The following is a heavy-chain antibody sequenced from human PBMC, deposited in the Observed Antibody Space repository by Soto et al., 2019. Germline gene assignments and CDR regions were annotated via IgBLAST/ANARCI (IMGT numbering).Heavy chain of an antibody. CDR3: ARDPPDELLAATGVDWLPP. J-gene: IGHJ5*02. V-gene: IGHV1-69*04. CDR2: IIPILGIA. Sequence: SVKFSCRPSGSTFSSRSMTWVRQATGQGLEWMGRIIPILGIANYAQKFKGRVTITADKSTSTAYMELNTLRSDDTAVDYCARDPPDELLAATGVDWLPPWCWGTLFTVSS. D-gene: IGHD6-25*01. CDR1: GSTFSSRS.